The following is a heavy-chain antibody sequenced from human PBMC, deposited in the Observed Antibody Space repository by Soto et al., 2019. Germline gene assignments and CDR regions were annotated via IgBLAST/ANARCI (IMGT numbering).Heavy chain of an antibody. CDR3: ARGRVGATNWNWFDP. CDR2: INHSGST. V-gene: IGHV4-34*01. D-gene: IGHD1-26*01. CDR1: GGSFSDSY. J-gene: IGHJ5*02. Sequence: QVQLQQWGAGLLKPSETLSLTCAVYGGSFSDSYWNWIRQPPRKGLAWIVEINHSGSTNYTPSLQSRVTISVDTSKNHFSLNLSSVTAADTAVYSCARGRVGATNWNWFDPWGQGTLVTVSS.